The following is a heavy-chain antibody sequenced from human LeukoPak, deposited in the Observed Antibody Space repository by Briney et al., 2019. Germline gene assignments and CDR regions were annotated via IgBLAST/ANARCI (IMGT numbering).Heavy chain of an antibody. V-gene: IGHV4-38-2*02. CDR3: ARVRYSDSSVLTRKRSYYFDY. CDR2: IYHSGIT. CDR1: GYSIRSGFY. D-gene: IGHD3-22*01. Sequence: SETLSPTCTVSGYSIRSGFYWGWIRQPPGKGLEWIGNIYHSGITYYTPSLKSRVTISVDTSKNQFYLKLNSVTAADTAVYYCARVRYSDSSVLTRKRSYYFDYWGQGTLVTVSS. J-gene: IGHJ4*02.